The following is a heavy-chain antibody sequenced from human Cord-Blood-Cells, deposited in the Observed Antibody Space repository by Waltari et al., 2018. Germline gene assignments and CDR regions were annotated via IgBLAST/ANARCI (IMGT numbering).Heavy chain of an antibody. Sequence: QLQLQESGPGLVKPSETLSLTCTVSGGSISSSSYYWGWIRQPPGKGLEWIGSIYYSWRTYYNPSLKSRVTISVDTSKNQFSLKLSSVTAADTAVYYCARLGLELTGPFDYWGQGTLVTVSS. CDR2: IYYSWRT. D-gene: IGHD7-27*01. V-gene: IGHV4-39*01. CDR1: GGSISSSSYY. CDR3: ARLGLELTGPFDY. J-gene: IGHJ4*02.